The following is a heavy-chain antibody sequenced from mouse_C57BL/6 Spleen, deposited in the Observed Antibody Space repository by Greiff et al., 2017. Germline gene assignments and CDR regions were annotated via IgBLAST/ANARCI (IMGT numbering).Heavy chain of an antibody. J-gene: IGHJ1*03. CDR3: ARLGGTGTYFDV. CDR1: GYTFTSYW. CDR2: IDPSDSYT. V-gene: IGHV1-50*01. Sequence: VQLQQPGAELVKPGASVKLSCKASGYTFTSYWMQWVKQRPGQGLEWIGEIDPSDSYTNYNQKFKGKATLTVDTSSSTAYMQLSSLTSEDSAVYYCARLGGTGTYFDVWGTGTTVTVSS. D-gene: IGHD4-1*01.